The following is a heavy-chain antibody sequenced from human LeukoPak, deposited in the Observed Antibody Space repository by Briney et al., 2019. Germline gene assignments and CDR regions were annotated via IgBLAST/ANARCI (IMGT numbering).Heavy chain of an antibody. CDR1: GYTFTGYY. CDR2: INPNSGGT. J-gene: IGHJ5*02. CDR3: ARDYTYYDILTGYPQTSNWFDP. D-gene: IGHD3-9*01. V-gene: IGHV1-2*02. Sequence: ASVKVSCKASGYTFTGYYMHWVRQAPGQGLEWMGWINPNSGGTNYAQKFQGRVTMTRDTSISTAYMELSRLRPDDTAVYYCARDYTYYDILTGYPQTSNWFDPWGQGTLVTVSS.